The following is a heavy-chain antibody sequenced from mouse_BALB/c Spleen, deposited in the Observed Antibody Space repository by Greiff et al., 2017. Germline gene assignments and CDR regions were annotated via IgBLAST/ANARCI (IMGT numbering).Heavy chain of an antibody. CDR1: GFTFSSYT. J-gene: IGHJ2*01. D-gene: IGHD5-1*01. CDR2: ISSGGSYT. V-gene: IGHV5-6-4*01. CDR3: TRDTYSFDY. Sequence: EVKLVESGGGLVKPGGSLKLSCAASGFTFSSYTMSWVRQTPEKRLEWVATISSGGSYTYYPDSVKGRFTISRDNAKNTLYLQMSSLKSEDTAMYYCTRDTYSFDYWGQGTTLTVSS.